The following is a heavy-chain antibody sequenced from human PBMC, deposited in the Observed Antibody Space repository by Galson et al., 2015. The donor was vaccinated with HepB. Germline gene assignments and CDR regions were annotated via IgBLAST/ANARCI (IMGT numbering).Heavy chain of an antibody. CDR2: ISYDGTKK. V-gene: IGHV3-30-3*01. CDR3: ARSGLGAAPPYYFMDV. D-gene: IGHD3/OR15-3a*01. Sequence: LRLSCPASGLIFSSYAMHWVRQAPGKGLEWVAVISYDGTKKYYADSVKGRFTISRDNSKNTLYLQMNSLRAEDTAIYFCARSGLGAAPPYYFMDVWGKGTTVTVSS. J-gene: IGHJ6*03. CDR1: GLIFSSYA.